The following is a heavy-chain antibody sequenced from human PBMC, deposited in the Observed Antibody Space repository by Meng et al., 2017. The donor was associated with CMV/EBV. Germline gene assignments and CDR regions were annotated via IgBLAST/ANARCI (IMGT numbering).Heavy chain of an antibody. D-gene: IGHD6-6*01. CDR3: ARGAAARPIDY. J-gene: IGHJ4*02. CDR2: ISSSSSYI. CDR1: GFTFSSYS. Sequence: GESLKISCAASGFTFSSYSMNWVRQAPGKGLEWVSSISSSSSYIYYADSVKGRFTISRDNAKNSLYLQMNSLRAEDTAVYYCARGAAARPIDYWGQGTLVPSPQ. V-gene: IGHV3-21*01.